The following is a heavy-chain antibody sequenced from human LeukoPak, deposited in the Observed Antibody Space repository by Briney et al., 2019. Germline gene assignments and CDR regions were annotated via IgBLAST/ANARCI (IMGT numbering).Heavy chain of an antibody. CDR1: GYTFIDYY. J-gene: IGHJ5*02. D-gene: IGHD3-10*01. CDR3: ANTYGSGSYYKGGFDP. CDR2: INPNSGGT. Sequence: PLASVRVSCKASGYTFIDYYIHWVRQAPGQGLEWMGWINPNSGGTNYAQHFQGRVTMTRDTSIRTVYMELSRLRSDDTAVYSCANTYGSGSYYKGGFDPWGQGTLVTVSS. V-gene: IGHV1-2*02.